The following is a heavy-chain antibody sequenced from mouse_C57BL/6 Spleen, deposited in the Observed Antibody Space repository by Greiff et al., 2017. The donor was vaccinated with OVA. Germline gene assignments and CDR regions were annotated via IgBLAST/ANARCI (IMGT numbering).Heavy chain of an antibody. CDR2: ISSGSSTI. V-gene: IGHV5-17*01. CDR3: ARDSKGGYYYAMDY. Sequence: VESGGGLVKPGGSLKLSCAASGFTFSDYGMHWVRQAPEKGLEWVAYISSGSSTIYYADTVKGRFTISRDNAKNTLFLQMTSLRSEDTAMYYCARDSKGGYYYAMDYWGQGTSVTVSS. D-gene: IGHD2-5*01. CDR1: GFTFSDYG. J-gene: IGHJ4*01.